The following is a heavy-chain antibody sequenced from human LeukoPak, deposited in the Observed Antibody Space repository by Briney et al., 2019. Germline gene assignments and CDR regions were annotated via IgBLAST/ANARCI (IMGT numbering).Heavy chain of an antibody. CDR2: ISYDGSNK. V-gene: IGHV3-30-3*01. CDR1: GFTFSSYA. CDR3: ARDLTYSGYDDNFDY. J-gene: IGHJ4*02. D-gene: IGHD5-12*01. Sequence: PGGSLRLSCAASGFTFSSYAMHWVRQAPGKGLEWVAVISYDGSNKYYADSVKGRFTISRDNSKNTLYLQMNSLRAEDTAVYYCARDLTYSGYDDNFDYWGQGTLVTVSS.